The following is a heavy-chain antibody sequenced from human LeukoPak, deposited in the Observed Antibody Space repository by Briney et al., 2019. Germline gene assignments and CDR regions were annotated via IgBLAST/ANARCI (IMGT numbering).Heavy chain of an antibody. D-gene: IGHD3-3*01. CDR2: IIPIFGTA. CDR1: GGTFSSYA. CDR3: ARAWPRVVFGVVTLNWFDP. Sequence: VASVKVSCKASGGTFSSYAISWVRQAPGQGLEWMGGIIPIFGTANYAQKFQGRVTITADESTSTAYMEVSSLRSEDTAVYYCARAWPRVVFGVVTLNWFDPWGQGTLVTVSS. J-gene: IGHJ5*02. V-gene: IGHV1-69*13.